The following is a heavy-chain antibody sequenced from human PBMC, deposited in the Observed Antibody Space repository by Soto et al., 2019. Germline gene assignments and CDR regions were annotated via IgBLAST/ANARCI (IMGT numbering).Heavy chain of an antibody. V-gene: IGHV3-64D*06. D-gene: IGHD3-22*01. CDR2: ISTNGGST. J-gene: IGHJ4*02. CDR1: GFTFSSYA. CDR3: VKGDYYYDNSRYLPFDY. Sequence: PGGPRRLSCAASGFTFSSYAMHWVRQAPGKGLEYVSSISTNGGSTHYADSVKGRFTISRDNSKNTQYLQMSSLRADDTAVYYCVKGDYYYDNSRYLPFDYWGQVTLVTVTS.